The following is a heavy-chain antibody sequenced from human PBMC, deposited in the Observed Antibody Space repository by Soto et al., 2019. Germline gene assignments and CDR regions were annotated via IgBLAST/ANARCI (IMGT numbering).Heavy chain of an antibody. D-gene: IGHD3-22*01. CDR2: ISSSGSTI. J-gene: IGHJ6*02. CDR1: GFTFSDYY. CDR3: AREAAYYDSSGYYYWSDYYYGMDV. V-gene: IGHV3-11*01. Sequence: QVQLVESGGGLVKPGGSLRLSCAASGFTFSDYYMSWIRQAPGKGLEWVSYISSSGSTIYYADSMKGRFTISRDNAKNSLYLQMNSLRAEDTAVYYCAREAAYYDSSGYYYWSDYYYGMDVWGQGTTVTVSS.